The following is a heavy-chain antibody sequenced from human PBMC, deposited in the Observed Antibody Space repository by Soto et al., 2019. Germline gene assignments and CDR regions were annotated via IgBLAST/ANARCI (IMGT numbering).Heavy chain of an antibody. CDR1: GGTISSYY. D-gene: IGHD3-9*01. Sequence: PSETLSLTSTASGGTISSYYWGWTRQPPGKGLEWIGYIYYSGSTNYNPSLKSRVTISVDTSKNQFSLKLSSVTAADTAVYYCARASNGVLRYFDPEFPFDYWGQGTLVTVSS. CDR3: ARASNGVLRYFDPEFPFDY. J-gene: IGHJ4*02. CDR2: IYYSGST. V-gene: IGHV4-59*01.